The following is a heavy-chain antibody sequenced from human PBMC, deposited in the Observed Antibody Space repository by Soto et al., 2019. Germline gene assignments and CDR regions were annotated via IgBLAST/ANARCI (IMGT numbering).Heavy chain of an antibody. CDR1: GYSFTSYW. Sequence: GESLKISCKGSGYSFTSYWISWVRQMPGKGLEWMGRIDPSDSYTNYSPSFQGHVTISADKSISTAYLQWSSLKASDTAMYYCASPSSITGTTFYYYGMDVWAQGNTVTVSS. D-gene: IGHD1-7*01. V-gene: IGHV5-10-1*01. CDR2: IDPSDSYT. CDR3: ASPSSITGTTFYYYGMDV. J-gene: IGHJ6*02.